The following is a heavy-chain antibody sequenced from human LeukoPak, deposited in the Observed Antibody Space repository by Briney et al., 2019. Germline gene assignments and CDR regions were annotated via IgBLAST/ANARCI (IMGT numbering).Heavy chain of an antibody. CDR1: GFTFSSYG. CDR3: ARPPRYCSGGSCQNTYYFDY. CDR2: ISYDGSNK. V-gene: IGHV3-30*19. D-gene: IGHD2-15*01. Sequence: GGSLRLSCAASGFTFSSYGMHWVRQAPGKGLEWVAVISYDGSNKYYADSVKGRFTISRDNSKNTLYLQMNSLRAEDTAVYYCARPPRYCSGGSCQNTYYFDYWGQGTLVTVSS. J-gene: IGHJ4*02.